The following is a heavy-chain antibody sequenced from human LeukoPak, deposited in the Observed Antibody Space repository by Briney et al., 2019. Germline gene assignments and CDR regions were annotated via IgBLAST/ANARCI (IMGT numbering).Heavy chain of an antibody. CDR2: INTDGSGT. CDR3: ARELPREVTLDY. D-gene: IGHD2-21*02. Sequence: GGSLRLSCAVSGFTFISYGLQWVRQAPGKGLAWVSRINTDGSGTAYADSVKGRFTISRDNAKNTLYLQMNSLRAEGTALYYCARELPREVTLDYWGQGTLVTVSS. V-gene: IGHV3-74*01. CDR1: GFTFISYG. J-gene: IGHJ4*01.